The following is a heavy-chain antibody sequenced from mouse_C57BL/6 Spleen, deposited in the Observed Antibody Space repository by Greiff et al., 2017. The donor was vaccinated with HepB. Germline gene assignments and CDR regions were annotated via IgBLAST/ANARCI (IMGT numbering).Heavy chain of an antibody. D-gene: IGHD1-1*01. J-gene: IGHJ4*01. Sequence: VQLQHSGPELVKPGASVKMSCKASGYTFTDYNMHWVKQSHGKSLEWIGYINPNNGGTSYNQKFKGKATLTVNKSSSTAYMELRSLTSEDSAVYYCARKEFTTVVAPYAMDYWGQGTSVTVSS. V-gene: IGHV1-22*01. CDR3: ARKEFTTVVAPYAMDY. CDR1: GYTFTDYN. CDR2: INPNNGGT.